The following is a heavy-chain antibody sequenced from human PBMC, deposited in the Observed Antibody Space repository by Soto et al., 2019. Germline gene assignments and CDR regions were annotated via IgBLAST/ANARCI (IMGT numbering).Heavy chain of an antibody. J-gene: IGHJ4*02. CDR2: IYYSGST. Sequence: SETLSLTFTVSVCSISSSSYYWGWLRQPPGKGLEWIGSIYYSGSTYYNPSLKSRVTISVDTSKNQFSLKLSSVTAADTAVYYCERHPYKGYFDYWGQGTLVTVSS. V-gene: IGHV4-39*01. D-gene: IGHD1-20*01. CDR1: VCSISSSSYY. CDR3: ERHPYKGYFDY.